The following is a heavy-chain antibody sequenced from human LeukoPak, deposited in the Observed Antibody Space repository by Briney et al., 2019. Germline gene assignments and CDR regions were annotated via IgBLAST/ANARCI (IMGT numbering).Heavy chain of an antibody. CDR3: ARVRDLTWGPCRDGSCYSFYFDY. D-gene: IGHD2-15*01. J-gene: IGHJ4*02. Sequence: SETLSLTCTVSGVSISSHNWSLTLQTPEKRLSLNGQIHYSGTAKYNPFLKSRVAISVDTSKNQFSLNLSSVTAADTAVYYCARVRDLTWGPCRDGSCYSFYFDYWGQGTLVTVSS. CDR1: GVSISSHN. V-gene: IGHV4-59*11. CDR2: IHYSGTA.